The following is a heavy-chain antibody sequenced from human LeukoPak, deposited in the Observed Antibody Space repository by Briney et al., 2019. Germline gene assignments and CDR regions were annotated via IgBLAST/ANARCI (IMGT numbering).Heavy chain of an antibody. D-gene: IGHD4-17*01. CDR3: AKDPNGDYVGAFDM. CDR2: VHADGDFT. Sequence: GGSLRLSCSASGLTFSHYAMTWVRQAPGKGLEWVSSVHADGDFTYYADSVRGRFTVSRDNSESSLYLQMKGLKAEDTALYYCAKDPNGDYVGAFDMWGQGTMVTVSS. J-gene: IGHJ3*02. V-gene: IGHV3-23*01. CDR1: GLTFSHYA.